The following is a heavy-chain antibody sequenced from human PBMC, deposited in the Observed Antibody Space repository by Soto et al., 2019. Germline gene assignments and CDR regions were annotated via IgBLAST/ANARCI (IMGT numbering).Heavy chain of an antibody. CDR2: ISSSSSYI. D-gene: IGHD1-1*01. V-gene: IGHV3-21*01. J-gene: IGHJ6*02. Sequence: GGSLRLSCAASGFTFSSYSMNWVRQAPGKGLEWVSSISSSSSYIYYADSVKGRFTISRDNAKNSLYLQMNSLRAEDTAVYYCARDQYNWNDRYYYYGMDVWGQGTTVTVSS. CDR3: ARDQYNWNDRYYYYGMDV. CDR1: GFTFSSYS.